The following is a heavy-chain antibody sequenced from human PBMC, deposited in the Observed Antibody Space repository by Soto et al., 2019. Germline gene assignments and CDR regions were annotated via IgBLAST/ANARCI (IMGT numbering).Heavy chain of an antibody. J-gene: IGHJ4*02. CDR3: ARSWGYYFDY. CDR2: IYYSGST. Sequence: QVQLQESGPGLVKPSETLSLTCTVSGGSISSYYWSWIRQPPGKGLEWIGYIYYSGSTNYNPSLKSRVTISVDTSKNQFSLKLSSVAAADTAVYDCARSWGYYFDYWGQGTLVTVSS. D-gene: IGHD3-16*01. V-gene: IGHV4-59*01. CDR1: GGSISSYY.